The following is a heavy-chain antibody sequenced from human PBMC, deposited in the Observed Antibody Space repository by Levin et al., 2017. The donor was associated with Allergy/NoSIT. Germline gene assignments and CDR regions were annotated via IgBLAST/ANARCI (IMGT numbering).Heavy chain of an antibody. CDR3: ARRDSDGSNSFDY. D-gene: IGHD4-23*01. J-gene: IGHJ4*02. V-gene: IGHV5-51*01. CDR2: IFPSDSDT. Sequence: KVSCQASGYSFTSFWFGWVRQRPGKGLEWMGLIFPSDSDTRVSPSFQGQIIMSVDKSISTAYLQWSSLKASASAMYYCARRDSDGSNSFDYWGQGTLVTVSP. CDR1: GYSFTSFW.